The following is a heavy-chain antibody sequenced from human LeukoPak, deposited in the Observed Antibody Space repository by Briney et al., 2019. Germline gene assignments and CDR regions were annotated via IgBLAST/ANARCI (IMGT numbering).Heavy chain of an antibody. CDR3: ASGVGPPYYYYYYMDV. V-gene: IGHV4-39*07. D-gene: IGHD1-26*01. CDR2: IYHSGST. Sequence: SETLSLTCTVSGGSVSSSSYYWGWIRQPPGKGLEWIGSIYHSGSTYYNPSLKSRVTISVDTSKNQFSLKLSSVTAADTAVYYCASGVGPPYYYYYYMDVWGKGTTVTVSS. J-gene: IGHJ6*03. CDR1: GGSVSSSSYY.